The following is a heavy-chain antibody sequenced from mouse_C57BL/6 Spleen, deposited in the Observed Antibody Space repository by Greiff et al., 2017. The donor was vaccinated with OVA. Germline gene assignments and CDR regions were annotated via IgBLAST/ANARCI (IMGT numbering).Heavy chain of an antibody. V-gene: IGHV1-42*01. CDR3: ARYYYYGSGWFAY. J-gene: IGHJ3*01. CDR2: INPSTGGT. D-gene: IGHD1-1*01. CDR1: GYSFTGYY. Sequence: EVKLQESGPELVKPGASVKISCKASGYSFTGYYMNWVKQSPQKSLEWIGEINPSTGGTTYNQKFKAKATLTVDKSSSTAYMQLKSLTSEDSAVYYCARYYYYGSGWFAYWGQGTLVTVSA.